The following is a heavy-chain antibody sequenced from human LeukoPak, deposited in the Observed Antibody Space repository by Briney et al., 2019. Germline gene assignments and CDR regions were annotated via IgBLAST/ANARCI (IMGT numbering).Heavy chain of an antibody. J-gene: IGHJ6*02. CDR2: INHSGST. CDR1: GFTFSSYA. D-gene: IGHD2-21*02. Sequence: GSLRLSCAASGFTFSSYAMSWVRQAPGKGLEWIGEINHSGSTNYNPSLKSRVTISVDTSKNQFSLKLSSVTAADTAVYYCARGYKGIVVVTASPNGMDVWGQGTTVTVSS. CDR3: ARGYKGIVVVTASPNGMDV. V-gene: IGHV4-34*01.